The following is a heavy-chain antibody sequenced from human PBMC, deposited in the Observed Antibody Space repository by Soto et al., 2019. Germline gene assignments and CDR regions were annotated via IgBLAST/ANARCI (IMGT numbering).Heavy chain of an antibody. Sequence: AQLVESGGGLVQPGGSLRLSCAASGFTFRSYWMSWVRQAPGKGLAWVANIKQDGSDKYYVDSVKGRFTISRDNAKNSLYLQMNSLRAEDTAVYYCARPTSADYGDYGWDFWGQGTQVTVSS. CDR2: IKQDGSDK. D-gene: IGHD4-17*01. CDR1: GFTFRSYW. CDR3: ARPTSADYGDYGWDF. J-gene: IGHJ4*02. V-gene: IGHV3-7*01.